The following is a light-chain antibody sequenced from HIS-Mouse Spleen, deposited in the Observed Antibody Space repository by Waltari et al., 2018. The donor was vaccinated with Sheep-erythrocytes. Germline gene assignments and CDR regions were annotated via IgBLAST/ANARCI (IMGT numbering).Light chain of an antibody. CDR2: DVS. V-gene: IGLV2-11*01. Sequence: QSALTQPRSVAGSPGQSVTIPFPGTSTDFGGYKYCPWFQQHPGKAPKLMIYDVSKRPSGVPDRFSGSKSGNTASLTISGLQAEDEADYYCCSYAGSYNHVFATGTKVTVL. J-gene: IGLJ1*01. CDR1: STDFGGYKY. CDR3: CSYAGSYNHV.